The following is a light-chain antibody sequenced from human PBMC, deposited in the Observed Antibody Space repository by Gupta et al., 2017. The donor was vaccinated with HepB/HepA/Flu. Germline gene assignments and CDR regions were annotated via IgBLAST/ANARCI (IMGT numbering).Light chain of an antibody. Sequence: EIVLTQSPDTLSFSPGERATLSCRASQTVSGYLAWYQQKADQAPRLLIYDTTKRAASIPARFSGSGWGTDFTLTSSSREAEDFAIYYWQHGYRWPTFGEGTQVEIK. CDR2: DTT. J-gene: IGKJ5*01. CDR3: QHGYRWPT. CDR1: QTVSGY. V-gene: IGKV3-11*01.